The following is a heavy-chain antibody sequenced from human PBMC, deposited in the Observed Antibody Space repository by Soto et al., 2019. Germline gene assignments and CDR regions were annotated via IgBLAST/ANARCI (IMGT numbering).Heavy chain of an antibody. CDR1: GFAFNNYG. J-gene: IGHJ4*02. Sequence: GGSLRLSCTVSGFAFNNYGINWVRQAPGKGLEWVSSISKSDYTYYSDSVKGRFTISRDNAKNLVSLQMNTLRVEDTAVYYCAREDSIIIPAVSDFWGQGTLVTVS. CDR3: AREDSIIIPAVSDF. D-gene: IGHD2-2*01. V-gene: IGHV3-21*01. CDR2: ISKSDYT.